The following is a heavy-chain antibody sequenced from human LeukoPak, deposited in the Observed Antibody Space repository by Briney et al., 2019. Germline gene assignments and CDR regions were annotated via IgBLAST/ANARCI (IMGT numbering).Heavy chain of an antibody. D-gene: IGHD3-10*01. Sequence: GESLKISCKASGYSFINCWLGWVRQRPGKGLEWIGIIYPGDSDTRYSPSFQGQVTISADRSISTAFLQWNSLKPSDSAIYYCARRNSMVRGALDPWGQGTLVTVSS. J-gene: IGHJ5*02. V-gene: IGHV5-51*01. CDR2: IYPGDSDT. CDR3: ARRNSMVRGALDP. CDR1: GYSFINCW.